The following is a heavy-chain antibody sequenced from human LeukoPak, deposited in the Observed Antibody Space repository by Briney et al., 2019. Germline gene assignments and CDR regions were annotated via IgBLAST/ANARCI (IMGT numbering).Heavy chain of an antibody. CDR3: ARGQGLRYYYYYYMDV. D-gene: IGHD5/OR15-5a*01. V-gene: IGHV4-59*01. Sequence: RPSETLSLTCTVSGGSISSYYWSWIRQPPGKGLEWIGYIYYSGSTNYNPSLKSRVTISVDTSKNQFSLKLSSVTAADPAVYYCARGQGLRYYYYYYMDVWGKGTTVTVSS. CDR1: GGSISSYY. J-gene: IGHJ6*03. CDR2: IYYSGST.